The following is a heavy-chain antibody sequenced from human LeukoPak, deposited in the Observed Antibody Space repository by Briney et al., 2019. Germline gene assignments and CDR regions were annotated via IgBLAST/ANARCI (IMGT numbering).Heavy chain of an antibody. D-gene: IGHD3-10*01. CDR2: INPYNGNT. CDR3: AREVGFRDYFDS. J-gene: IGHJ4*02. V-gene: IGHV1-18*01. CDR1: GYTFANYA. Sequence: ASVKVSCKASGYTFANYALTWVRQAPGQGLEWMGWINPYNGNTNYAQKLQGRVTMTTDTSTSTAYMELRSLRSDDTAVYYCAREVGFRDYFDSWGQGPLVTVSS.